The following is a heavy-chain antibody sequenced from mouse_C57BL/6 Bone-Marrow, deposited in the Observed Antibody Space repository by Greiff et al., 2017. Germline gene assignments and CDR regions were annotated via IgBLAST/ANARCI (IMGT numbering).Heavy chain of an antibody. J-gene: IGHJ2*01. CDR2: IHPKSGST. CDR3: ARIYYDYALDY. Sequence: VQLQQSGAELVKPGASVKLSCKASGYTFTSYWMHWVKQRPGQGLEWIGMIHPKSGSTNYNEKFKSKATLTVDKSSSTAYMQLSSLTSEDSAVYYCARIYYDYALDYWGQGTTLTVSS. V-gene: IGHV1-64*01. CDR1: GYTFTSYW. D-gene: IGHD2-4*01.